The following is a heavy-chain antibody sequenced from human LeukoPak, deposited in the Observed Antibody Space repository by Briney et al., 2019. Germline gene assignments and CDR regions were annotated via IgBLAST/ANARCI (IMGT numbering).Heavy chain of an antibody. CDR1: Y. CDR2: IYYSGST. D-gene: IGHD3-22*01. V-gene: IGHV4-30-4*01. J-gene: IGHJ4*02. CDR3: ASGTYYYDSSGYYTTRSLGY. Sequence: YMSWVRQAPGKGLEWIGYIYYSGSTYYNPSLKSRVTISVDTSKNQFSLKLSSVTAADTAVYYCASGTYYYDSSGYYTTRSLGYWGQGTLVTVSS.